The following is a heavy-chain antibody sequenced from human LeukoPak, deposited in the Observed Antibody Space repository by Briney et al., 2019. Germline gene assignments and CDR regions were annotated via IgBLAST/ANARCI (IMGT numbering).Heavy chain of an antibody. D-gene: IGHD1-26*01. V-gene: IGHV3-74*01. CDR3: ARAIVGATLGYYYYYMDV. CDR1: GFTFSSYW. Sequence: GGSLRLSCAASGFTFSSYWMHWVRQAPGKGLVWVSRINSDGSSTSYADSVKGRFTISRDNAKNTLYLQMNSLRAEDTAVYYCARAIVGATLGYYYYYMDVWGKGTTVTISS. CDR2: INSDGSST. J-gene: IGHJ6*03.